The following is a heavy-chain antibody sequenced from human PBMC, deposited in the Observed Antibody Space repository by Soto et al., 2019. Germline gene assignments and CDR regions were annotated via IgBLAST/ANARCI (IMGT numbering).Heavy chain of an antibody. CDR1: GVSISSSQW. CDR2: IYHNEHT. Sequence: QVQLQESGPGLVKPSGTLSLTCAVSGVSISSSQWWSWVRQPPGRGLEWIGEIYHNEHTNYNPSPXSCXTMSLAKSKNQVSLKLSSVTAADTATYYCGRTKAFFYGVDVWGQGTTVTVSS. J-gene: IGHJ6*02. V-gene: IGHV4-4*02. CDR3: GRTKAFFYGVDV.